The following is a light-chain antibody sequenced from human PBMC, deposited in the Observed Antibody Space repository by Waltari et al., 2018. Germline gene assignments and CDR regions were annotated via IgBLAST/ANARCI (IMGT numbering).Light chain of an antibody. CDR1: STYVGGYNY. J-gene: IGLJ3*02. CDR3: CSYADRFTVIL. Sequence: QSALTQPRSVSGSLGQSVTISCTGTSTYVGGYNYVSWYQQRPGEAPQLIIYDVTQRPSGVPDRFSGSKSGNAASLTISGLQGEDEADYYCCSYADRFTVILFGAGTKLTVL. CDR2: DVT. V-gene: IGLV2-11*01.